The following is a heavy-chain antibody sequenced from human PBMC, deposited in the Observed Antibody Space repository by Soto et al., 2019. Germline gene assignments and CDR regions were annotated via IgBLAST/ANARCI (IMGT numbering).Heavy chain of an antibody. D-gene: IGHD3-10*01. CDR3: ARRDTMVRGASYDYYYGMDV. CDR1: GYIFTSYW. Sequence: GESLKISCKGSGYIFTSYWIGWVRQMPGKGLKWMGIIYPGDSDSRYSPSFQGQVTISADKSISTAYLQWSSLKASDTAMYYCARRDTMVRGASYDYYYGMDVWGQGTTVTVSS. CDR2: IYPGDSDS. V-gene: IGHV5-51*01. J-gene: IGHJ6*02.